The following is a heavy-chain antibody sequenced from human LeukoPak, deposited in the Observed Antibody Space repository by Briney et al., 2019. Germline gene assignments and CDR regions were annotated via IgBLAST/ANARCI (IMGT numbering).Heavy chain of an antibody. J-gene: IGHJ3*02. CDR3: ATEREGLEQLGDDAFDI. V-gene: IGHV1-24*01. CDR2: FDPEDGET. Sequence: ASVKVSCKVSGYTLTELSMHWVRQAPGKGLEWMGGFDPEDGETIYAQKFQGRVTMTEDTSTDTAYMELSSLRSEDTAVYYCATEREGLEQLGDDAFDIWGQGTMVTVSS. D-gene: IGHD1/OR15-1a*01. CDR1: GYTLTELS.